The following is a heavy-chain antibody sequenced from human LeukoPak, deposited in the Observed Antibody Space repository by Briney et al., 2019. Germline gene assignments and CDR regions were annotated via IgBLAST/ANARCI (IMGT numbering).Heavy chain of an antibody. CDR1: GYTFTSYG. Sequence: ASVKVSCKASGYTFTSYGISWVRQAPGQGLEWMGWISAYNGNTNYAQKLQGRVTMTTDTSTSTAYMELRSLRSDDTAVYYCARDRPPPYCGGDCYSSYYYYGMDVWGQGTTVTVSS. J-gene: IGHJ6*02. D-gene: IGHD2-21*02. CDR3: ARDRPPPYCGGDCYSSYYYYGMDV. V-gene: IGHV1-18*01. CDR2: ISAYNGNT.